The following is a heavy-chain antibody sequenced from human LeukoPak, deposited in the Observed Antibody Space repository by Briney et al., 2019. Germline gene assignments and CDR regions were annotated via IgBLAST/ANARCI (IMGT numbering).Heavy chain of an antibody. D-gene: IGHD3-9*01. V-gene: IGHV1-18*04. CDR2: ISAYNGNT. CDR1: GYTFTSYG. Sequence: ASVKVSCKASGYTFTSYGISWVRQAPGQGLEWMGWISAYNGNTNYAQKLQGRVTMTTDTSTSTAYMELRSLRSDDTAVYYCARAGGYFDWLLQYYFDYWGQGTLVTVSS. J-gene: IGHJ4*02. CDR3: ARAGGYFDWLLQYYFDY.